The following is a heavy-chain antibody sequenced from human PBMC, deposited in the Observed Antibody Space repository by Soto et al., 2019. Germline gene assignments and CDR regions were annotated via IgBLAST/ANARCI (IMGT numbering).Heavy chain of an antibody. CDR1: GFTFSHYD. J-gene: IGHJ6*02. Sequence: EVQLVESGGSVVQPGGSLRLSGAASGFTFSHYDMHWVRQTAGEGLEWVAVIGFAADTYYPDSVRGRFTISRENAANSLYLQLNSLRAGDTAVYYCVRSPRGGYGKLYGMDVWGRGTTVTVSS. CDR3: VRSPRGGYGKLYGMDV. V-gene: IGHV3-13*04. CDR2: IGFAADT. D-gene: IGHD5-18*01.